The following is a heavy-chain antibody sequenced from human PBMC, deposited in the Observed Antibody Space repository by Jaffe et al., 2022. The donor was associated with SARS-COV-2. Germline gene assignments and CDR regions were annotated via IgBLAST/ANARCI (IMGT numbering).Heavy chain of an antibody. J-gene: IGHJ5*02. CDR1: GGSISSSSYY. Sequence: QLQLQESGPGLVKPSETLSLTCTVSGGSISSSSYYWGWIRQPPGKGLEWIGSIYYSGSTYYNPSLKSRVTISVDTSKNQFSLKLSSVTAADTAVYYCARRPAAIVWFDPWGQGTLVTVSS. CDR3: ARRPAAIVWFDP. CDR2: IYYSGST. V-gene: IGHV4-39*01. D-gene: IGHD2-2*02.